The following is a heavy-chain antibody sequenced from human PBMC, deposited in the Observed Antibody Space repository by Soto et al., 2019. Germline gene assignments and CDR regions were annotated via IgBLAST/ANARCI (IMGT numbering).Heavy chain of an antibody. V-gene: IGHV4-30-4*01. Sequence: SETLSLTCTVSGASISNGYYSWSWIRQSPGTGLEWIGHIHSGGTTYSNPSLKSRLTISVDMSKNQFSLKLSSLTAADTAVYYCARGPSGDKVDYWGQGPLVTVSS. CDR2: IHSGGTT. D-gene: IGHD1-26*01. CDR3: ARGPSGDKVDY. CDR1: GASISNGYYS. J-gene: IGHJ4*02.